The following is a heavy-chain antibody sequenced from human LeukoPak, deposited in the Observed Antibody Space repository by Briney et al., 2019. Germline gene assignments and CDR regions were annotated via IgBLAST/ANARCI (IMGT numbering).Heavy chain of an antibody. V-gene: IGHV4-59*01. J-gene: IGHJ3*02. CDR2: MDNSGST. D-gene: IGHD4-17*01. CDR3: ATWVTVIYAFNM. CDR1: GGSISSYY. Sequence: PSETLSLTCTVSGGSISSYYWNWLRQPPGKGLQWIGYMDNSGSTNYNPSLKSRVTISADTSKNQFSLRLSSVTAADTAVYYCATWVTVIYAFNMWGQGTMVTVSS.